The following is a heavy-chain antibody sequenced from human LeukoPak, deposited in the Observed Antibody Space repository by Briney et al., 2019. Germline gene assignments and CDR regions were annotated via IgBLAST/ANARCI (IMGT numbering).Heavy chain of an antibody. CDR1: GFSLTNYW. CDR2: IYPGDSDT. Sequence: GESLKISRKGSGFSLTNYWIGWVRQVPGKGLDWMGIIYPGDSDTRYSPSFQGQVTISADKSINTAHLQWSSLKASDTAMYYCARQYCGGDCYPEPDAFDIWGQGTMVTVSS. CDR3: ARQYCGGDCYPEPDAFDI. J-gene: IGHJ3*02. V-gene: IGHV5-51*01. D-gene: IGHD2-21*02.